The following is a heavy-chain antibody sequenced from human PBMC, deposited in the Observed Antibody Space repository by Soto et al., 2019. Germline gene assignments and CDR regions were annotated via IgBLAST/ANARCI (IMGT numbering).Heavy chain of an antibody. V-gene: IGHV3-7*01. CDR3: ARDLGSLVVPFDP. D-gene: IGHD2-15*01. CDR2: IKQDGSEK. J-gene: IGHJ5*02. Sequence: PGGSLRLSCAASGFTFSSYWMSWVRQAPGKGLEWVANIKQDGSEKYYVDSVKGRFTISRDNAKNSLYLQMNSLRAEDTAVYYCARDLGSLVVPFDPWGQGTLVTVSS. CDR1: GFTFSSYW.